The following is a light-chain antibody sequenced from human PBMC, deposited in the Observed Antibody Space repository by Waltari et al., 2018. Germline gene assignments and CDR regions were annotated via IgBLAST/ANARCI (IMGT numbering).Light chain of an antibody. CDR3: QQAISFPIT. V-gene: IGKV1D-12*01. Sequence: DIQMTQSPSSVSASVGDRVTITCRASQGIRSWLTWYQKKPGEAPKVLIHDATSLQSGVPSRFSGSGSGTDFTLTINGLQPEDFATYYCQQAISFPITFGQGTRLDIK. J-gene: IGKJ5*01. CDR1: QGIRSW. CDR2: DAT.